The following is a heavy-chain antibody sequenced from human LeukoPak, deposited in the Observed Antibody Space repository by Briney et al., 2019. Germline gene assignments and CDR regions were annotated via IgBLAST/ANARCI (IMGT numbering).Heavy chain of an antibody. V-gene: IGHV1-69*06. CDR1: GGTFSSYA. CDR3: ARDSDDILTGYYSGSADYYYYYGMDV. Sequence: SVKVSCKASGGTFSSYAISWVRQAPGQGLEWMGGIIPIFGTANYAQKFQGRVTITADKSTSTAHMELSSLRSEDTAVYHCARDSDDILTGYYSGSADYYYYYGMDVWGKGTTVTVSS. J-gene: IGHJ6*04. D-gene: IGHD3-9*01. CDR2: IIPIFGTA.